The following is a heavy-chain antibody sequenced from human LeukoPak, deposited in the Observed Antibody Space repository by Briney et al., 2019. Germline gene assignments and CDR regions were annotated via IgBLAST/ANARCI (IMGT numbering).Heavy chain of an antibody. CDR3: ARAGYSSSWYTDWFDP. J-gene: IGHJ5*02. Sequence: GASVKVSCKASAYTFTGYYMHWVRQAPGQGLEWMGWINPNSGGTNYAQKFQGRVTMTRDTSISTAYMELSRLRSDDTAVYYCARAGYSSSWYTDWFDPWGQGTLVTVSS. V-gene: IGHV1-2*02. CDR1: AYTFTGYY. D-gene: IGHD6-13*01. CDR2: INPNSGGT.